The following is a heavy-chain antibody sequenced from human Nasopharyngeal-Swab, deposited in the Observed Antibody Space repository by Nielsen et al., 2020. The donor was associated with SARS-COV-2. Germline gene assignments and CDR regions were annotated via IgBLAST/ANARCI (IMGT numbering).Heavy chain of an antibody. CDR1: GFNFGTYG. CDR2: ITFNGSNK. CDR3: AKDVGSGSQIDF. D-gene: IGHD3-22*01. J-gene: IGHJ4*02. V-gene: IGHV3-30*02. Sequence: GESLKISCAASGFNFGTYGMHWVRQAPDKGLKWVAFITFNGSNKYYADSVKGRFTISRDNPKNTLYLQMTGLRIEDTAVYFCAKDVGSGSQIDFWGQGTLVIVSS.